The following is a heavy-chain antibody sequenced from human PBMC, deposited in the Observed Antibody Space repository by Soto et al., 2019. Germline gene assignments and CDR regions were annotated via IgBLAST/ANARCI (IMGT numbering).Heavy chain of an antibody. V-gene: IGHV1-46*01. D-gene: IGHD3-10*01. J-gene: IGHJ4*02. CDR3: ARDRDIPMVRGVINYFDY. CDR2: INPSGGST. Sequence: QVQLVQSGAEVKKPGASVKVSCKASGYTFTSYYMHWVRQAPGQGLEWMGIINPSGGSTSYAQKFQGRVTMTRDTSTSTVDMELSSLRSEDTAVYYCARDRDIPMVRGVINYFDYWGQGTLVTVSS. CDR1: GYTFTSYY.